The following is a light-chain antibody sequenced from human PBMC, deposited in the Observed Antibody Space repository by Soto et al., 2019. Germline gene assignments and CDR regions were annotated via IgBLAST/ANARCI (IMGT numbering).Light chain of an antibody. Sequence: QSALSQPRSVSGSPGQSVTISCTGTSSDVGGYNYVSWYQQHPGKDPKLMIYDVSKRPSGVPDRFSGSKSGNTASLTISGLQAEDEADYYCCSSAGTYTSVFGGGTKVTVL. CDR3: CSSAGTYTSV. J-gene: IGLJ3*02. V-gene: IGLV2-11*01. CDR2: DVS. CDR1: SSDVGGYNY.